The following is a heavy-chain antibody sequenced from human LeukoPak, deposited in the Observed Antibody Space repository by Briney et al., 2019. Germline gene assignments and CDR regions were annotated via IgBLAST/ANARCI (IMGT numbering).Heavy chain of an antibody. CDR2: VDPEDGET. J-gene: IGHJ4*02. D-gene: IGHD2-2*01. Sequence: ATVKISCKASGYTFTDYYMHWVQQAPGKGLEWMGRVDPEDGETIYAEKFQGRVTITADTSTDTAYMELSSLRSEDTAVYYCATDLAWDIVVVPAAIVDYWGQGTLVTVSS. CDR1: GYTFTDYY. V-gene: IGHV1-69-2*01. CDR3: ATDLAWDIVVVPAAIVDY.